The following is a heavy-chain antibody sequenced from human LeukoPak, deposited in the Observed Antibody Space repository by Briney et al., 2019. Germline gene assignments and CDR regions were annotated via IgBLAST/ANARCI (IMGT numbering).Heavy chain of an antibody. CDR2: ISSSGSTI. D-gene: IGHD3-3*01. Sequence: GGSLRLSCAASGFTFSDYYMSWIRQAPGKGLEWVSYISSSGSTIYYADSVKGRFTISRDNAKNSLYLQMNSLRAEDTAAYYCAREHTVRFFGDWFDPWGQGTLVTVSS. J-gene: IGHJ5*02. CDR1: GFTFSDYY. CDR3: AREHTVRFFGDWFDP. V-gene: IGHV3-11*01.